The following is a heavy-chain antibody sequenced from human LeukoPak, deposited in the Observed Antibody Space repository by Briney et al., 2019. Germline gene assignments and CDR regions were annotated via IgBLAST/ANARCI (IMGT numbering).Heavy chain of an antibody. V-gene: IGHV3-30*02. J-gene: IGHJ4*02. Sequence: GGSLRLSCAASGFTLSSYGMHWVRQAPGKGLEWVAFIRYDGSNKYYADSVKGRFTISRDNSKNTLYLQMNSLRAEDTAVYYCAKDLRAAAGTLDYWGQGTLVTVSS. CDR1: GFTLSSYG. CDR2: IRYDGSNK. D-gene: IGHD6-13*01. CDR3: AKDLRAAAGTLDY.